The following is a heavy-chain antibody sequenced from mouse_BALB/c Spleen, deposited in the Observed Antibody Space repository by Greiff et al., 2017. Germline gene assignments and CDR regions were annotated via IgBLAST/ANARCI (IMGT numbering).Heavy chain of an antibody. CDR2: ISSGGST. CDR1: GFTFSSYA. V-gene: IGHV5-6-5*01. D-gene: IGHD2-1*01. J-gene: IGHJ3*01. Sequence: EVHLVESGGGLVKPGGSLKLSCAASGFTFSSYAMSWVRQTPEKRLEWVASISSGGSTYYPDSVKGRFTISRDNARNILYLQMSSLRSEDTAMYYCARGGVYGTRFAYWGQGTLVTVSA. CDR3: ARGGVYGTRFAY.